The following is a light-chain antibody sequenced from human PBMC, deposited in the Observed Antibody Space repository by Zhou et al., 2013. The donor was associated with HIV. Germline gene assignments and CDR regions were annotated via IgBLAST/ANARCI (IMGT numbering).Light chain of an antibody. CDR3: QQRRNWPVT. CDR1: QSVGSS. J-gene: IGKJ2*01. CDR2: DAS. Sequence: EIVLTQSPATLSLSPGERATLSCRASQSVGSSLAWYQQKPGQAPSLLISDASNRATGIPARFSGSGSGTDFTLTISSLQPEDFAVYYCQQRRNWPVTFGLGAKLE. V-gene: IGKV3-11*01.